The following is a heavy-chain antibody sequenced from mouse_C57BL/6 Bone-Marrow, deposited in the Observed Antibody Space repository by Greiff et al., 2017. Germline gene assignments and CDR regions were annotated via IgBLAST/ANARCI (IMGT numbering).Heavy chain of an antibody. D-gene: IGHD2-4*01. CDR1: GYTFTSYW. J-gene: IGHJ4*01. CDR3: ARDYGTAYYAMDY. Sequence: QVQLQQPGAELVMPGASVKLSCKASGYTFTSYWMHWVKQRPGQGLEWIGEIDPSGSYTNYNQKFKGKSTLTVDKSSSTAYMQLSSLTTEDSAVYYCARDYGTAYYAMDYGGQGTSVTVSS. V-gene: IGHV1-69*01. CDR2: IDPSGSYT.